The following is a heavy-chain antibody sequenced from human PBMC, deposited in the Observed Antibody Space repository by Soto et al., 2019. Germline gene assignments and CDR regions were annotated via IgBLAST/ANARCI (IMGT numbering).Heavy chain of an antibody. V-gene: IGHV4-39*01. J-gene: IGHJ4*02. CDR3: ATSQKGYNWNYFDH. CDR2: FFYTGFT. CDR1: GGPISGSYYY. Sequence: SETLSLTCAVSGGPISGSYYYWGWLRQSPGKGPECIGSFFYTGFTSYKPSLGSRVSVSVDTSKNQFSLKVSGVSAADTAVYYCATSQKGYNWNYFDHWGQGALVTVSS. D-gene: IGHD1-20*01.